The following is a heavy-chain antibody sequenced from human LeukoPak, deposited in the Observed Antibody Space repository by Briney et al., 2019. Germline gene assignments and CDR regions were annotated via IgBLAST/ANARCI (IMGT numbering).Heavy chain of an antibody. Sequence: SETLSLTCAVYDGSFSGYYWIWIRQPPGKGLEWIGDINHSGDTSYNPYLKSRVTISIDTSKNQFSLKLSSVTAADTAVYYCARGMTKIDYWGQGTLVTVPS. D-gene: IGHD4-11*01. V-gene: IGHV4-34*01. J-gene: IGHJ4*02. CDR1: DGSFSGYY. CDR3: ARGMTKIDY. CDR2: INHSGDT.